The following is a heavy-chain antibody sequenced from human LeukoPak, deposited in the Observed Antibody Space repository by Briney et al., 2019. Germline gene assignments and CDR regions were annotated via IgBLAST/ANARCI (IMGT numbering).Heavy chain of an antibody. Sequence: GGSLRLSCAASGFTFSSYAMSWVRQAPGKGLEWVSAISGSGDSTYYGDSVKGRFTISRDNSKNTLYLQMNSLRAEDTAVHYCAKTRPLDSSSWSHGDYWGQGTLVTVSS. V-gene: IGHV3-23*01. CDR3: AKTRPLDSSSWSHGDY. CDR2: ISGSGDST. D-gene: IGHD6-13*01. CDR1: GFTFSSYA. J-gene: IGHJ4*02.